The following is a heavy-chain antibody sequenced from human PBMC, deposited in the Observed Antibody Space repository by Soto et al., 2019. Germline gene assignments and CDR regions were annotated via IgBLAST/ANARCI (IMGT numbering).Heavy chain of an antibody. D-gene: IGHD1-1*01. CDR1: GGTFSSYT. J-gene: IGHJ3*02. CDR2: FIPILGIA. CDR3: ARDLAGTTTTIGAFDI. Sequence: QVQLVQSGAEVKKPGSSVKVSCKASGGTFSSYTISWVRQAPGQGLGGRGRFIPILGIANYAQKFQGRVTITADKSTSTAYMELSSLRSEDTAVYYCARDLAGTTTTIGAFDIWGQGTMVTVSS. V-gene: IGHV1-69*08.